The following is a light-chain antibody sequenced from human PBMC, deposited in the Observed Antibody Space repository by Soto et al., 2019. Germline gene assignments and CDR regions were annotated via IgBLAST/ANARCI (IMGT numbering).Light chain of an antibody. V-gene: IGLV9-49*01. CDR1: SGYSNDK. CDR3: GADHGSGSNFVYE. CDR2: VGTGGIVG. J-gene: IGLJ3*02. Sequence: QSVLTQPPSASASLGASVTLTCTLSSGYSNDKVDWYQQRPGKGPRFVMRVGTGGIVGSKGDGIPDRFSVLGSGLNRYLTIKNIQEEDESDYHCGADHGSGSNFVYEFGGGTKLTVL.